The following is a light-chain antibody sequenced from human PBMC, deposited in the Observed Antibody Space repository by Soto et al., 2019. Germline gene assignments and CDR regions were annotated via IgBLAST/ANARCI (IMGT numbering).Light chain of an antibody. V-gene: IGKV1-9*01. CDR2: AAS. CDR1: QGISSY. CDR3: QQLDTYPLT. Sequence: DIQLTQSPSFLSASVGDRVTITCRASQGISSYLAWYQQTPGKAPKVLIYAASTLQSGVPSRFSGSGSGTEFPLTISSLQPEDFATYYCQQLDTYPLTFGGGTKVEIK. J-gene: IGKJ4*01.